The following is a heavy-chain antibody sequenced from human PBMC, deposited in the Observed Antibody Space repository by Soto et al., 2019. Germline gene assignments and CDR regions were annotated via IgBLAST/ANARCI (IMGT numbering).Heavy chain of an antibody. Sequence: EVQLLESGGGLVQPGGSLRLSCAASGFTFSSYAMNWFRQAPGKGLEWVSVISGSGGSTYYADSVKGRFTISRDNSKNTLYLQMNSLRAEDTAVYYCARRSSSWYFDYWGQGTLVTVSS. CDR3: ARRSSSWYFDY. V-gene: IGHV3-23*01. J-gene: IGHJ4*02. D-gene: IGHD6-13*01. CDR2: ISGSGGST. CDR1: GFTFSSYA.